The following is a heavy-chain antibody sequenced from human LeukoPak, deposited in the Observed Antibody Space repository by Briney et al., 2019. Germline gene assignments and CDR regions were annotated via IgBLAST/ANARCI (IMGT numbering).Heavy chain of an antibody. CDR3: ARVSGAYASTFDY. CDR2: IKPNSGGT. CDR1: GYTFTGYY. D-gene: IGHD4-17*01. Sequence: ASVKVSCKASGYTFTGYYMHWVRQAPGQGLEWLVWIKPNSGGTNYPQNFHGRVIMTSDTAITTVYMELSRLRSDDTAVYYCARVSGAYASTFDYWGQGTLVTVSS. V-gene: IGHV1-2*02. J-gene: IGHJ4*02.